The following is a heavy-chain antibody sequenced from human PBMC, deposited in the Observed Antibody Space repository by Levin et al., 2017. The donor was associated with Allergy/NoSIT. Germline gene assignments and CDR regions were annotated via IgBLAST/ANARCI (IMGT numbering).Heavy chain of an antibody. CDR2: ISTSGDTI. CDR3: SVLFY. Sequence: GASVKVSCAASGFTFSDFYVTWVRQAPGKGLEWVSYISTSGDTIDYADSVKGRFTISRDNAKNSLYLQMNSLRAEDTAVYYCSVLFYWGQGALVTVSS. CDR1: GFTFSDFY. D-gene: IGHD2-15*01. V-gene: IGHV3-11*01. J-gene: IGHJ4*02.